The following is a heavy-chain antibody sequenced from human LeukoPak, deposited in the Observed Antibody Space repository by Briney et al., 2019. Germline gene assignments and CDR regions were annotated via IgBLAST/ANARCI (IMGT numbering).Heavy chain of an antibody. Sequence: GGSLRLSCAASGFTFSSYWMSWVRQAPGKGLEWVANIKQDGSEKYYVDSVKGRFTISRDNAKNSLYLQMNSLRAEDTAVYYCARELMYHYYDSSGYSFDYWGQGTLVTVSS. D-gene: IGHD3-22*01. V-gene: IGHV3-7*01. CDR2: IKQDGSEK. J-gene: IGHJ4*02. CDR1: GFTFSSYW. CDR3: ARELMYHYYDSSGYSFDY.